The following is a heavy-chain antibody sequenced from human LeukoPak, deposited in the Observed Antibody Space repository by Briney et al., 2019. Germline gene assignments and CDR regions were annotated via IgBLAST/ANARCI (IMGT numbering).Heavy chain of an antibody. D-gene: IGHD6-6*01. CDR2: IYYSGST. CDR3: ARTILIAARWFDP. V-gene: IGHV4-39*07. Sequence: SETLSLTCTVSGGSISSSSYYWGWIRQPPGKGLEWIGSIYYSGSTYYNPSLKSRVTISVDTSKNQFSLKLSSVTAADTAVYYCARTILIAARWFDPWGQGTLVTVSS. J-gene: IGHJ5*02. CDR1: GGSISSSSYY.